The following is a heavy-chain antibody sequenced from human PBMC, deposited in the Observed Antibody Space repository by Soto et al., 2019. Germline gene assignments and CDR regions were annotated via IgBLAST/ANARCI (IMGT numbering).Heavy chain of an antibody. CDR2: TYYRSKWYN. D-gene: IGHD2-15*01. J-gene: IGHJ5*02. V-gene: IGHV6-1*01. Sequence: SQTLSLTCAISGDSVSSNSAAWNWIRQSPSRGLEWLGRTYYRSKWYNDYAVSVKSRITINPDTSKNQFSLQLNSVTPEDTAVYYCARDQGYCSGGSCYTHVNWFDPWGQGTLVTVSS. CDR1: GDSVSSNSAA. CDR3: ARDQGYCSGGSCYTHVNWFDP.